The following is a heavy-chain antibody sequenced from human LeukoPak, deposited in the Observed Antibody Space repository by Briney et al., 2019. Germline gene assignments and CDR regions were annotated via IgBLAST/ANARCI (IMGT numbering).Heavy chain of an antibody. V-gene: IGHV1-2*02. Sequence: GASVKVSCTASGYSFTDYYIHWVRHAPGQGLEWMGWINPNSGGTNYAQNFQGRVTMTRDTSISTAYMEQTSLRSDDTAVYSCARVYYYFYMDVWGKGTTLTVSS. J-gene: IGHJ6*03. CDR1: GYSFTDYY. CDR2: INPNSGGT. CDR3: ARVYYYFYMDV.